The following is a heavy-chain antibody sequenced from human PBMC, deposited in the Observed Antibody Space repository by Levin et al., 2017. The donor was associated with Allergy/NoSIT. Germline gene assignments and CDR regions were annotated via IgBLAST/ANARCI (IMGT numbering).Heavy chain of an antibody. Sequence: GGSLRLSCAASGYSLGDYAMHWVRQAPGKGLEWVSSISWNSGGIGYADSVNGRFTISRDNAKNSLYLQMNSLRVEDTALYYCVKGSAAAGDLFDFWGQGTLVTVSS. CDR1: GYSLGDYA. CDR2: ISWNSGGI. J-gene: IGHJ4*02. D-gene: IGHD6-13*01. V-gene: IGHV3-9*01. CDR3: VKGSAAAGDLFDF.